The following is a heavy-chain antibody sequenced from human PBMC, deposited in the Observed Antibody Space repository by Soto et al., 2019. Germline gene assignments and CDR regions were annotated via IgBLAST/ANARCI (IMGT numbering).Heavy chain of an antibody. Sequence: ASVKVSCKASGYTFTSYAMHWVRQAPGQRLEWMGWINAGNGNTKYSQKFQGRVTITRDTSASTAYMELSSLRSEDTAVYYCARGVVVTATCWFDPWGQGTLVTVSS. J-gene: IGHJ5*02. CDR2: INAGNGNT. CDR3: ARGVVVTATCWFDP. V-gene: IGHV1-3*01. D-gene: IGHD2-21*02. CDR1: GYTFTSYA.